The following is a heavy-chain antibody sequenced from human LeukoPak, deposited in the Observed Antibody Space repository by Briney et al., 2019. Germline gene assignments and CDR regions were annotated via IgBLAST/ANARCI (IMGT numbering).Heavy chain of an antibody. CDR1: GFTFSSYN. CDR3: ARVDLGYCSSTSCYWDYYYMDV. CDR2: ISGSSSYI. V-gene: IGHV3-21*04. D-gene: IGHD2-2*01. J-gene: IGHJ6*03. Sequence: GGSLRLSCAASGFTFSSYNMNWVRQAPGKGLEWVSSISGSSSYIYYADSVKGRFTISRGNAKNSLYLQMNSLRAEDTAVYYCARVDLGYCSSTSCYWDYYYMDVWGKGTTVTVSS.